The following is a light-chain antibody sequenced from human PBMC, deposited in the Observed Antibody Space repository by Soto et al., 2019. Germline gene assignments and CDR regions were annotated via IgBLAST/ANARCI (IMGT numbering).Light chain of an antibody. J-gene: IGKJ1*01. CDR1: QRVSSSY. CDR2: DAS. V-gene: IGKV3-20*01. CDR3: QQYYSSLRT. Sequence: IALTQFPGTLSLSPGDRATLSCRASQRVSSSYLAWYQQKPGQAPRLLIYDASSRATGIPDRFSGSGSGTDFTLTISSLQAEDVAVYYCQQYYSSLRTFGQGTKVDIK.